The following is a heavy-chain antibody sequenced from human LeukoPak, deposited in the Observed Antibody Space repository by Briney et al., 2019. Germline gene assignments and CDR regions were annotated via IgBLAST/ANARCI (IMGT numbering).Heavy chain of an antibody. CDR3: ARDRHSGPLGLAFDI. V-gene: IGHV3-21*01. CDR1: GFTFSSNI. CDR2: ISSSSYI. J-gene: IGHJ3*02. Sequence: GGSLRLSCAASGFTFSSNIMNWVRQAPGKGLEWVSSISSSSYISYADSVKGRFTISRDNAENSLFLQMNSLRDEDTAVYYCARDRHSGPLGLAFDIWGQGTMVTVSS. D-gene: IGHD1-26*01.